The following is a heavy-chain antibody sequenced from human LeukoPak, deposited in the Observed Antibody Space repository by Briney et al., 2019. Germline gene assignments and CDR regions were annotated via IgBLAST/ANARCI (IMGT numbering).Heavy chain of an antibody. CDR2: IYYSGST. V-gene: IGHV4-39*07. Sequence: PSETLSLTCTVSGGSISSSSYYWGWIRQPPGKGLEWIGSIYYSGSTYYNPSLKSRVTISVDTSKNQFSLKLSSVTAADTAVYYCARDKEGARFDYWGQGTLVTVSS. CDR1: GGSISSSSYY. J-gene: IGHJ4*02. CDR3: ARDKEGARFDY.